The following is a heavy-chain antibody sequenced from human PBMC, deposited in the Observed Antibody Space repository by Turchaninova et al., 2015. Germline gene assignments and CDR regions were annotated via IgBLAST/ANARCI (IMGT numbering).Heavy chain of an antibody. D-gene: IGHD3-10*01. Sequence: QVQLVQSGSELEKPGASVKVSCKASGYTFNHYAINWVRQAPGQGREWMGWINTNTGKPTYAQGFTGSFVFSLDTSVRTAYLQISSLKAEDTAVYYCAREFYYYGSGSYYKSFDYWGQGTLVTVSS. CDR3: AREFYYYGSGSYYKSFDY. CDR1: GYTFNHYA. V-gene: IGHV7-4-1*02. J-gene: IGHJ4*02. CDR2: INTNTGKP.